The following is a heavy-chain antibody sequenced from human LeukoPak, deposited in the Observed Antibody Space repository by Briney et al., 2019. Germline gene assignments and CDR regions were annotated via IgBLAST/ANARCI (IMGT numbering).Heavy chain of an antibody. Sequence: GGSLRLSCAVSGFTFNAYYMSWVRQAPGKGLEWVASIKHDGSEEYYVDSVKGRFTISRDDAKSSLYLQMNSLRAEDTAVYYCARDRDSSGSWEVNFDYWGQGTLVTVSS. J-gene: IGHJ4*02. CDR1: GFTFNAYY. CDR2: IKHDGSEE. CDR3: ARDRDSSGSWEVNFDY. D-gene: IGHD6-13*01. V-gene: IGHV3-7*01.